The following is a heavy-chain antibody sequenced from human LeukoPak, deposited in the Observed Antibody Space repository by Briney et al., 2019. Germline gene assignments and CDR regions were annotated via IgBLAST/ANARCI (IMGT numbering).Heavy chain of an antibody. V-gene: IGHV1-24*01. CDR2: FDPEDGET. D-gene: IGHD2-2*01. CDR1: GYTLTELS. CDR3: ATERYCSSTSCYSDAFDI. J-gene: IGHJ3*02. Sequence: ASVEVSCKVSGYTLTELSMHWVRQAPGKGLEWMGGFDPEDGETIYAQKFQGRVTVTEDTSTDTAYMELSSLRSEDTAVYYCATERYCSSTSCYSDAFDIWGQGTMVTVSS.